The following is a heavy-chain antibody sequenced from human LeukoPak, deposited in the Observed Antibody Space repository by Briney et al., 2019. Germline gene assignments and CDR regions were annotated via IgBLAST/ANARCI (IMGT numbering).Heavy chain of an antibody. V-gene: IGHV4-34*01. CDR2: INHSGST. Sequence: SETLSLTCAVYGGSFSGYYWSWIRQPPGKGLEWIGEINHSGSTNYNPSLKSRVTISVDTSKNQFSLKLSSVTAADTAVYYCASLGDYVSDYWGQGTLVTVSS. CDR3: ASLGDYVSDY. CDR1: GGSFSGYY. D-gene: IGHD4-17*01. J-gene: IGHJ4*02.